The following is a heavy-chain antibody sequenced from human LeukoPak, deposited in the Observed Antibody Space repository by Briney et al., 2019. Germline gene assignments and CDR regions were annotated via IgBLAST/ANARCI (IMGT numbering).Heavy chain of an antibody. CDR3: AREGLGVAADGEFDP. CDR1: GFTFSSYS. D-gene: IGHD6-13*01. Sequence: SGGSLRLSCAASGFTFSSYSMNWVRQAPGKGLEWVSSISSSSSYIYYADSVKGRFTISRDNAKNSLYLQMNSLRAEDTAVYYCAREGLGVAADGEFDPWGQGTLVTVSS. CDR2: ISSSSSYI. J-gene: IGHJ5*02. V-gene: IGHV3-21*01.